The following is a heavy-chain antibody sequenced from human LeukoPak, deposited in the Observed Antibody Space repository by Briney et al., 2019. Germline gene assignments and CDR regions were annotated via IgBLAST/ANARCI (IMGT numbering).Heavy chain of an antibody. CDR2: IYYSGST. J-gene: IGHJ4*02. D-gene: IGHD3-10*01. CDR3: ARENTLVRGVINPLDY. CDR1: GGSIRSSDYY. Sequence: SETLSLTCTVSGGSIRSSDYYWGWIRQPPGKGLEWVGNIYYSGSTYYNPSLESRVTISVDTSLTQFSLRLASVTAADTAVYFCARENTLVRGVINPLDYWGQGTLVTVSS. V-gene: IGHV4-39*07.